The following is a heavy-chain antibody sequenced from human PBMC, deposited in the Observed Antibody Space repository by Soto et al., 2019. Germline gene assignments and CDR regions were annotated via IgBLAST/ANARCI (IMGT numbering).Heavy chain of an antibody. Sequence: ASETLSLTCSVSGGSVSSHYWSWVRQPAGKGLEWIGRIYISGNTKYNPSFKSRVTMSVDTSKNQVSLRLSSVTAADTAVYYCARELKPYNSGWYFTLSWSQGTQVTVSS. V-gene: IGHV4-4*07. J-gene: IGHJ5*02. CDR1: GGSVSSHY. D-gene: IGHD6-19*01. CDR2: IYISGNT. CDR3: ARELKPYNSGWYFTLS.